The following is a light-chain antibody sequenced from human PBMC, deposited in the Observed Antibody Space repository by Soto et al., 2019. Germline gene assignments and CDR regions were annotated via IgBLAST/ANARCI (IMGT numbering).Light chain of an antibody. Sequence: DIQMTQSPSSVSASVGDRVTITCRASQGISNWLAWYQQQPGKAPKLLIYGASSLQSGVPSRCSGGGSGTHFTLIISSLQPEDCATYYCQQTNTFLPLTFGGGTKVEI. CDR2: GAS. V-gene: IGKV1-12*01. CDR3: QQTNTFLPLT. CDR1: QGISNW. J-gene: IGKJ4*01.